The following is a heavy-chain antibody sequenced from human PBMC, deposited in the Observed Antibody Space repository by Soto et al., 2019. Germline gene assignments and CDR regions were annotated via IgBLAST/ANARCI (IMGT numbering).Heavy chain of an antibody. J-gene: IGHJ4*02. CDR1: GFTFSSYA. D-gene: IGHD3-10*01. CDR2: ISGSGGST. V-gene: IGHV3-23*01. Sequence: GGSLRLSCAASGFTFSSYAMSWVCQAPGKGLEWVSAISGSGGSTYYADSVKGRFTISRDNSKNTLYLQMNSLRAEDTAVYYCAKVVRGVISPFDYWGQGTLVTVSS. CDR3: AKVVRGVISPFDY.